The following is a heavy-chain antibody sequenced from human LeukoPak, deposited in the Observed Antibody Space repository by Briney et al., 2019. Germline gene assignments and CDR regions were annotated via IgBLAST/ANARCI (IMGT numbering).Heavy chain of an antibody. V-gene: IGHV3-23*01. D-gene: IGHD1-26*01. Sequence: GASLRLSCAASGFTFSSYAMSWVRQAPGKGLEWVSAISGSGGSTYCADSVKGRFTISRDNSKNTLYLQMNSLRAEDTAVYYCAKRGVGAQEFDYWGQGTLVTVSS. CDR2: ISGSGGST. CDR3: AKRGVGAQEFDY. CDR1: GFTFSSYA. J-gene: IGHJ4*02.